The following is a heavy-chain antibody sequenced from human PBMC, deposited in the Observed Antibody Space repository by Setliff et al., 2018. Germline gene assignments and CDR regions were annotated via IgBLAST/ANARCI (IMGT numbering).Heavy chain of an antibody. CDR2: IRSKVYGGTT. Sequence: PGESLKISCTTSGFIFGDYAMSWVRQAPGKGLEWVGFIRSKVYGGTTVYAASVKGRFSISRDDSKSVAFLQMNSLKTEDSGMYYCVRGFQMGKNYFDFWGRGALVTVSS. CDR1: GFIFGDYA. V-gene: IGHV3-49*04. CDR3: VRGFQMGKNYFDF. J-gene: IGHJ4*02. D-gene: IGHD1-26*01.